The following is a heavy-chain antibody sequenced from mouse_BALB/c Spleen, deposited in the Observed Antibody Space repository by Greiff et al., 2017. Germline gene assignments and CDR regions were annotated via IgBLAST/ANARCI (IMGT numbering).Heavy chain of an antibody. V-gene: IGHV1-63*02. D-gene: IGHD1-1*01. CDR3: ARCYYGSSYSWFAY. J-gene: IGHJ3*01. CDR2: IYPGGGYT. CDR1: GYTFTNYW. Sequence: VKLMESGAELVRPGTSVKISCKASGYTFTNYWLGWVKQRPGHGLEWIGDIYPGGGYTNYNEKFKGKATLTADTSSSTAYMQLSSLTSEDSAVYFCARCYYGSSYSWFAYWGQGTLVTVSA.